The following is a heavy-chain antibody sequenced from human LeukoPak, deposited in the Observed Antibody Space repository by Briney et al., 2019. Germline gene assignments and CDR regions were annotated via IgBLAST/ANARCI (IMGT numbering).Heavy chain of an antibody. V-gene: IGHV3-15*07. Sequence: GGSLRLSCAASGFTFSDAWMYWVRQAPGKGLEWVGRIKRKTDGGTTDYAAPVKGRFTISRDDSKNTLYLQMNSLKTEDTAVYYCTTGNWGPYWGQGTLVTVSS. D-gene: IGHD7-27*01. CDR2: IKRKTDGGTT. J-gene: IGHJ4*02. CDR1: GFTFSDAW. CDR3: TTGNWGPY.